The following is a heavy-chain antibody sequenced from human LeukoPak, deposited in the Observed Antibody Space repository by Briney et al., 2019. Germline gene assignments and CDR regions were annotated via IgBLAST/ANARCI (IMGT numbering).Heavy chain of an antibody. Sequence: GGSLRLSCAASGFTFSGYAMSWVRQAPGKGLEWVAGISWNSGNIGYADSVKGRFTISRDNAKNSLYLQMNSLRAEDTAVYYCARDYGGNYARELDYWGQGTLVTVSS. V-gene: IGHV3-20*04. CDR2: ISWNSGNI. CDR3: ARDYGGNYARELDY. D-gene: IGHD4-23*01. J-gene: IGHJ4*02. CDR1: GFTFSGYA.